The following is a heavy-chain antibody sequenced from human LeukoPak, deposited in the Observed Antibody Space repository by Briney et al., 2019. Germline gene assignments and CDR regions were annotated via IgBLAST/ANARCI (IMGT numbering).Heavy chain of an antibody. V-gene: IGHV1-18*01. CDR2: ISAYNGNT. CDR1: GGTFSSYA. J-gene: IGHJ4*02. Sequence: ASVKVSCKASGGTFSSYAISWVRQAPGQGLEWMGWISAYNGNTNYAQKLQGRVTMTTDTSTSTAYMELRSLRSDDTAVYYCAREVYYDILTGYLVDYWGQGTLVTVSS. D-gene: IGHD3-9*01. CDR3: AREVYYDILTGYLVDY.